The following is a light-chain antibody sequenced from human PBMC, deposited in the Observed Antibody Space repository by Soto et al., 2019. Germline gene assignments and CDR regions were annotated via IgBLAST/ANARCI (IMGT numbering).Light chain of an antibody. CDR2: DAS. CDR3: QKYNSYSST. V-gene: IGKV1-5*01. Sequence: DIQMTQSPSTLSGSVGDRVTITCRASQTISSWLAWYQQKPGKAPRLLIYDASSLESGVPSRFSGSGSGTEFTLTISSLQPDDFATYYCQKYNSYSSTCGQGTRREIK. CDR1: QTISSW. J-gene: IGKJ5*01.